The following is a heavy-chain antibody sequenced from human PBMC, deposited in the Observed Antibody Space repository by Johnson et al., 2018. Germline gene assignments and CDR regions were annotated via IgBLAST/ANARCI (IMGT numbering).Heavy chain of an antibody. D-gene: IGHD3-10*01. CDR1: GDSISISNW. V-gene: IGHV4-4*02. Sequence: QVQLQESGPGLVKPSGTLSLTCDVSGDSISISNWWSWVRQPPGKGLEWIGAMHHSGSTNYNPSLKSRVVMSVDKSKNQFSLTLNPVTAPDTAVYYCAKHGRGPYMDVWGKGTTVTVSS. CDR2: MHHSGST. CDR3: AKHGRGPYMDV. J-gene: IGHJ6*03.